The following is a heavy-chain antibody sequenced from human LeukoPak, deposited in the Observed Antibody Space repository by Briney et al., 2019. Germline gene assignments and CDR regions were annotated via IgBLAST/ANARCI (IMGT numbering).Heavy chain of an antibody. CDR2: IKRKSDGGTT. D-gene: IGHD3-10*01. CDR3: TTGGSIYGNHALDI. CDR1: GFSFNNAW. V-gene: IGHV3-15*01. J-gene: IGHJ3*02. Sequence: GGSLRLSCAASGFSFNNAWMSWVRQAPGKGLEWVGHIKRKSDGGTTDYGAPVQGRFTISRDDSKNTLYIQMNNLEVEDTAVYFCTTGGSIYGNHALDIWGQGTMVTVSS.